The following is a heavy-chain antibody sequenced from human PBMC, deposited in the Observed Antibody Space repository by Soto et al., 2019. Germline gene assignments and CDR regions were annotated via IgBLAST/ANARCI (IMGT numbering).Heavy chain of an antibody. D-gene: IGHD3-3*01. CDR2: TSPDGST. J-gene: IGHJ4*02. CDR3: YGLLFGGATY. V-gene: IGHV3-74*01. Sequence: VVSRILACSSSVSILLSHVIHWIRQAPVKGLEWVSRTSPDGSTIYADSVKGRFTISRDNANNTVYLQMNSLRAEYTAMYYCYGLLFGGATYWGKGPLV. CDR1: VSILLSHV.